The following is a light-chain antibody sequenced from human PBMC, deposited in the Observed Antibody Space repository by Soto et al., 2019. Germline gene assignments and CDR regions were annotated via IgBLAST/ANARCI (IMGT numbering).Light chain of an antibody. J-gene: IGLJ1*01. CDR2: RNN. V-gene: IGLV1-47*01. CDR3: AAWDDSLSGLYV. CDR1: SSKIGSNY. Sequence: QSVLTQPPSASGTPGQRVTISCSGSSSKIGSNYVYWYQQLPGTAPKPLIYRNNQRPSGVPDRFSGSKSGTSASLTISGLRSEDEADYYCAAWDDSLSGLYVFGTGTKVTVL.